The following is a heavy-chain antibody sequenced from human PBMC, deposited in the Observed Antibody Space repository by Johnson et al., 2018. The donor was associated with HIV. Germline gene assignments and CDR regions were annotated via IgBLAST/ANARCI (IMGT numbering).Heavy chain of an antibody. V-gene: IGHV3-30*04. CDR2: ISYDGSNR. CDR3: ARDQGGVRSSGHPNAFDI. J-gene: IGHJ3*02. D-gene: IGHD6-19*01. Sequence: QVQLVESGGGVVQPGRSLRLSCAASGFTFRSYAMHWVRQAPGRGLEWVAVISYDGSNRNYADSVKGRFTIYKDNSKNTLYLQMNSLRAEDTAVYYCARDQGGVRSSGHPNAFDIWGQGTMVTVSS. CDR1: GFTFRSYA.